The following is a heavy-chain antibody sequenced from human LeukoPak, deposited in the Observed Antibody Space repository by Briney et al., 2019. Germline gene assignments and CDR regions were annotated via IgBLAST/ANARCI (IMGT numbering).Heavy chain of an antibody. CDR2: ISYDGSNK. Sequence: GGSLRLSCAASGFTFSSYAMHWVRQAPGKGLEWVAFISYDGSNKYYADSVKGRFTISRDNSKNTLYLQMNSLRAEDTAVYYCARGTAATQTFDYWGQGTLVTVSS. J-gene: IGHJ4*02. V-gene: IGHV3-30*04. CDR1: GFTFSSYA. D-gene: IGHD6-13*01. CDR3: ARGTAATQTFDY.